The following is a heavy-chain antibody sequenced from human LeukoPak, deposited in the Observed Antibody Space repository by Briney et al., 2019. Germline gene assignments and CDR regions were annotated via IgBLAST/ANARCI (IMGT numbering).Heavy chain of an antibody. D-gene: IGHD2/OR15-2a*01. J-gene: IGHJ4*02. CDR3: AKGFLGDYFDY. V-gene: IGHV3-9*01. Sequence: PGGSLRLSCAASGFTFDDYAMPWVRHAPGKGLEWVSGISWNSGSIGYADSVKGRFTISRDNAKNSLYLQMNSLRAEDTALYYCAKGFLGDYFDYWGQGTLVTVSS. CDR1: GFTFDDYA. CDR2: ISWNSGSI.